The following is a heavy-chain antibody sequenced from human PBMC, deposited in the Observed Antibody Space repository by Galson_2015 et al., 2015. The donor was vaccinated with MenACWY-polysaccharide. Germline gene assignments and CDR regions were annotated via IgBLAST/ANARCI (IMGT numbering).Heavy chain of an antibody. CDR2: IYYSGNT. J-gene: IGHJ4*02. CDR1: GGSIRSYY. V-gene: IGHV4-59*01. CDR3: ASTSPNSF. Sequence: ETLSLTCTVSGGSIRSYYWSWLRQPPGKGLEWIGHIYYSGNTYYNSSLNSRVTISVDTSKNQFSLKLNSVTAADTAVYYCASTSPNSFWGQGTRVIVSS. D-gene: IGHD2-21*01.